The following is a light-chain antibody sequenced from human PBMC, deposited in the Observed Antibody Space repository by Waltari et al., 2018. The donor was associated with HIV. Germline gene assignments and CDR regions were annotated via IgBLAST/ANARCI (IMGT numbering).Light chain of an antibody. CDR3: QSYDYTIQV. Sequence: SCTRNSGDIASKYVQWYQQRPGSAPTPVIYEDNRRPSGVPDRFSGSIDSASNSAFLTISGLKTEDEAAYYCQSYDYTIQVFGGGTKLTVL. J-gene: IGLJ3*02. V-gene: IGLV6-57*03. CDR2: EDN. CDR1: SGDIASKY.